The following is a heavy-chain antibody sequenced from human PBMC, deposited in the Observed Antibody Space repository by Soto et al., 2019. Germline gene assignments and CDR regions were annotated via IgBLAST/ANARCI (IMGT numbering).Heavy chain of an antibody. CDR1: GFTFSSYA. J-gene: IGHJ6*02. Sequence: EVQLLESGGGLVQPGGSLRLSCAASGFTFSSYAMSWVRQAPGKGLEWVSAISGSGGSTYYADSVKGRFTISRDNSKNTLYLQMNSLRAEDTAVYYCASYSGWYYYYSSGAGPLHGMDVWGQGTTVTVSS. CDR2: ISGSGGST. V-gene: IGHV3-23*01. CDR3: ASYSGWYYYYSSGAGPLHGMDV. D-gene: IGHD3-22*01.